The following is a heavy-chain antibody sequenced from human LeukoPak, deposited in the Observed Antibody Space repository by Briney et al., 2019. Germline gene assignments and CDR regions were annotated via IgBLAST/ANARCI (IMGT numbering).Heavy chain of an antibody. CDR2: INHSGST. V-gene: IGHV4-34*01. J-gene: IGHJ5*02. CDR3: AREEGRYCSSTSCLPFDP. D-gene: IGHD2-2*01. CDR1: GRSFSGYY. Sequence: SETLSLTCAVYGRSFSGYYWSWIRQPPWKGLEWIGEINHSGSTNYNPSLKSRVTISVDTSKNQFSLKLSSVTAADTAVYYCAREEGRYCSSTSCLPFDPWGQGTLVTVSS.